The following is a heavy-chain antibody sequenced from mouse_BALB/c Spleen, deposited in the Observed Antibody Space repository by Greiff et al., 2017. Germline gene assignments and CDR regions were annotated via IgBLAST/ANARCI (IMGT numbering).Heavy chain of an antibody. CDR2: ILPGSGST. J-gene: IGHJ4*01. Sequence: QVQLKESGAELMKPGASVKISCKATGYTFSSYWIEWVKQRPGHGLEWIGEILPGSGSTNYNEKFKGKATFTADTSSNTAYMQLSSLTSEDSAVYYCARERRNSLLRLRGMDYWGQGTSVTVSS. CDR3: ARERRNSLLRLRGMDY. D-gene: IGHD1-2*01. V-gene: IGHV1-9*01. CDR1: GYTFSSYW.